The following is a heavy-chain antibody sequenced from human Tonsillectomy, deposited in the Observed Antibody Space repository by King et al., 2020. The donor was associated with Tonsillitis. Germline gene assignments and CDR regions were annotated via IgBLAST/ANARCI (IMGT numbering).Heavy chain of an antibody. CDR2: ILPIFDKA. CDR1: GGTFSSYA. Sequence: VQLVESGAEVKKPGSSVKVSCKLSGGTFSSYAINWVRQAPGQGLEWMGGILPIFDKADYAQSFQGRVTITADESTSTAYMEMSSLTSGDTAVYYCARGAAAPASWLDPWGQGTLVTVSS. D-gene: IGHD2-15*01. CDR3: ARGAAAPASWLDP. V-gene: IGHV1-69*01. J-gene: IGHJ5*02.